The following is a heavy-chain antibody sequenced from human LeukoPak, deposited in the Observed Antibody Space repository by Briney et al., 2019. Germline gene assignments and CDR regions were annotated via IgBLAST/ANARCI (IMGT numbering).Heavy chain of an antibody. V-gene: IGHV4-4*07. CDR2: IYTSGST. Sequence: SETLSLTCTVSGGSISSYYWSWIRQPARKGLEWIGRIYTSGSTNYNPSLKSRVTMSVDTSKNQFSLKLSSVTAADTAVYYCARAMPGYCTNGVCYRGGYYFDYWGQGTLVTVSS. J-gene: IGHJ4*02. CDR1: GGSISSYY. D-gene: IGHD2-8*01. CDR3: ARAMPGYCTNGVCYRGGYYFDY.